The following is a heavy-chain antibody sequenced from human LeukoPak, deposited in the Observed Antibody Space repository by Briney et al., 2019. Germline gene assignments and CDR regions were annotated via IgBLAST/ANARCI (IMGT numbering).Heavy chain of an antibody. Sequence: GRSLRLSCAASGFTFDDYAMHWVRQAPGKGLEWVSGISWNSGSIGYADSVKGRFTISRDNAKNSLYLQMNSLRAEDTAVYYCARAYRSSSWYLDYFDYWGQGTLVTVSS. J-gene: IGHJ4*02. D-gene: IGHD6-13*01. CDR3: ARAYRSSSWYLDYFDY. V-gene: IGHV3-9*01. CDR2: ISWNSGSI. CDR1: GFTFDDYA.